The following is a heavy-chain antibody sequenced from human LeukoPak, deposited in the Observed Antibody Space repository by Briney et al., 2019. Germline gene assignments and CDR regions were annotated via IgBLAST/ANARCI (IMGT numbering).Heavy chain of an antibody. J-gene: IGHJ4*02. Sequence: ASVKVSCKASGGTFSSYAISWVRQAPGQGLEWMGRIIPILGIANYAQKFQGRVTITADKSTSTAYMELSSLRSEDTAVYYCARDCSGGSCYPGIDYWGQGTLVTVSS. V-gene: IGHV1-69*04. CDR3: ARDCSGGSCYPGIDY. D-gene: IGHD2-15*01. CDR2: IIPILGIA. CDR1: GGTFSSYA.